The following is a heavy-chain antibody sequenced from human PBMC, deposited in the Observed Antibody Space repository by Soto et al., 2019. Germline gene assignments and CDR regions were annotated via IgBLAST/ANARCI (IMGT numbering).Heavy chain of an antibody. CDR2: ISTTSRYI. CDR1: GFTFRSYS. V-gene: IGHV3-21*01. CDR3: AREGDVYGDYTPAFDI. D-gene: IGHD4-17*01. J-gene: IGHJ3*02. Sequence: EVQLVESGGGLVKPGGSLRLSCEASGFTFRSYSMNWVRQAPGKGLAWVSSISTTSRYIYYGDSVKGRFTISRDNAKNSLILQMNSLRAEDTAIYYCAREGDVYGDYTPAFDIWGQATTVTVSS.